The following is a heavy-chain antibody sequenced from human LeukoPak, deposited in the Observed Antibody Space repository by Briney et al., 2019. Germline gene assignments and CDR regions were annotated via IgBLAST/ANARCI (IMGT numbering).Heavy chain of an antibody. Sequence: GGSLRLSCAASGFTFSNAWMSWVRQAPGKGLEWVAAISPDGNNEYYTDSVKGRFTISRDNSKNMIYLQMNSLRGEDSAVYYCAKVNNYDDYWGQGTLVTVSS. CDR1: GFTFSNAW. J-gene: IGHJ4*02. V-gene: IGHV3-30*18. D-gene: IGHD1/OR15-1a*01. CDR2: ISPDGNNE. CDR3: AKVNNYDDY.